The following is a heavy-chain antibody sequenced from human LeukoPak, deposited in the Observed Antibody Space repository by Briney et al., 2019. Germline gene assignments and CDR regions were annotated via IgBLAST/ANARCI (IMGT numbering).Heavy chain of an antibody. CDR3: ARLLEEAYHYGMDV. CDR2: IIPIFGTA. Sequence: SVKVSCKASGGIFSSYAISWVRQAPGQGLEWMGGIIPIFGTANYAQKFQGRVTITADESTSTAYMELSSLRSEDTAVYYCARLLEEAYHYGMDVWGKGTTVTVSS. V-gene: IGHV1-69*01. D-gene: IGHD2-15*01. J-gene: IGHJ6*04. CDR1: GGIFSSYA.